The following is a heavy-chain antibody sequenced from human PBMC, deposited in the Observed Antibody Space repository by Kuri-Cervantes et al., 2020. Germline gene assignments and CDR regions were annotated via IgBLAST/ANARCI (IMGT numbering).Heavy chain of an antibody. CDR1: GFTFSSYW. CDR2: IKDDGTGK. D-gene: IGHD3-10*01. J-gene: IGHJ4*02. Sequence: GESLKISCAASGFTFSSYWMSWVRQAPGKGLEWVATIKDDGTGKYYVDSVKGRFAISRDNAKKSLFLQMNSLRAEDTAVYYCARDPAPLSASGDYWGQGTLVTVSS. V-gene: IGHV3-7*01. CDR3: ARDPAPLSASGDY.